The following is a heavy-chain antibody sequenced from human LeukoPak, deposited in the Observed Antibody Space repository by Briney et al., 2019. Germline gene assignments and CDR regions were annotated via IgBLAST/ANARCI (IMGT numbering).Heavy chain of an antibody. CDR1: GYTFTSYG. CDR2: ISAYNGNT. J-gene: IGHJ4*02. D-gene: IGHD2-21*02. Sequence: GASVKVSCKASGYTFTSYGIGWVRQAPGQGLEWMGWISAYNGNTNYAQKLQGRVTMTTDTSTSTAYMELRSLRSDDTAVYYCARDQRAYCGGDCPSDYWGQGTLVTVSS. V-gene: IGHV1-18*01. CDR3: ARDQRAYCGGDCPSDY.